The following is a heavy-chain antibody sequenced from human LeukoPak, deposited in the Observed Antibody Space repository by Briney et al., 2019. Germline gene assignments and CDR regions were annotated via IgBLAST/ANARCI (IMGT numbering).Heavy chain of an antibody. J-gene: IGHJ5*02. Sequence: GGSLRLSCAASGFTFSSYGMHWVRQAPGKGLEWVAFIRYDGSNKYYADSVKGRFTISRDNSKNTLYLQMNSLRAEDTAVYYCAKRGVSENYDFWSGYSIDGNWFDPWGQGTLVTVSS. CDR1: GFTFSSYG. D-gene: IGHD3-3*01. V-gene: IGHV3-30*02. CDR3: AKRGVSENYDFWSGYSIDGNWFDP. CDR2: IRYDGSNK.